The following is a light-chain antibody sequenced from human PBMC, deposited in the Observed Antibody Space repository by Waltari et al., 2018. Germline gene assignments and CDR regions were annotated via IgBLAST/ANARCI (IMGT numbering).Light chain of an antibody. CDR1: QSVSSSS. J-gene: IGKJ1*01. V-gene: IGKV3-20*01. CDR3: QQYGSLPGT. Sequence: EIALTQSPVTLSLSPGGRATLSCRASQSVSSSSLAWYQQKPGQAPRLLIYGATIRFTGIPDRFSGRGSGTDFTLTISSLEPDDFAVYYCQQYGSLPGTFGQGTKVEIK. CDR2: GAT.